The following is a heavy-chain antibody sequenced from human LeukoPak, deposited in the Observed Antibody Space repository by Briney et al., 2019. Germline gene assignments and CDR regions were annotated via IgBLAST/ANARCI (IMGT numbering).Heavy chain of an antibody. CDR2: IYYSGST. CDR1: GGSISSSSYH. J-gene: IGHJ3*02. Sequence: PSETLSLTCTVSGGSISSSSYHWGWIRQPPGKGLEWIGSIYYSGSTYYNPSLKSRVTISVDTSKNQFSLKLSSVTAADTAVYYCAGNFMIAYSDAFDIWGQGTMVTVSS. CDR3: AGNFMIAYSDAFDI. V-gene: IGHV4-39*01. D-gene: IGHD3-22*01.